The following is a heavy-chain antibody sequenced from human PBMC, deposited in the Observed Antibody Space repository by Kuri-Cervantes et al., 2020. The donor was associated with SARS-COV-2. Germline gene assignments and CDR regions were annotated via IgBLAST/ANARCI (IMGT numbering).Heavy chain of an antibody. CDR3: ARVEDDGITMVF. CDR2: FDPEDGET. V-gene: IGHV1-24*01. Sequence: ASAMVSCKVSGYTLTELSMHWVRQAPGKGLEWMGGFDPEDGETIYAQKFQGRVTMTEDTSTDTAYMELSSLRSEDTAVYYCARVEDDGITMVFWGQGTLVTVSS. J-gene: IGHJ4*02. CDR1: GYTLTELS. D-gene: IGHD3-10*01.